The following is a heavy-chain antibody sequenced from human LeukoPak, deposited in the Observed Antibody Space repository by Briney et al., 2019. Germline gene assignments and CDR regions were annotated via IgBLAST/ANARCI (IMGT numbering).Heavy chain of an antibody. CDR2: ISSGGDT. Sequence: PGGSLRLSCAASGFTFSSYSMNWVRQAPGKGLEWVSSISSGGDTNYADSVKGRFTISRDNSKNTLYLQMNSLRVEDTAIYYCAGDFDYWGQGTLVTVSS. V-gene: IGHV3-23*01. J-gene: IGHJ4*02. CDR1: GFTFSSYS. CDR3: AGDFDY.